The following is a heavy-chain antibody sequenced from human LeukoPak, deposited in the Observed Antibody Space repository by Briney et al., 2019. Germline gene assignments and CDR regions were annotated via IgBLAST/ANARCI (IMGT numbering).Heavy chain of an antibody. CDR1: GGSISSYY. Sequence: SETLSLTCTVSGGSISSYYWSWIRQPAGKGLEWIGRIYTSGSTNYNPPLKSRVTMSVDTSKNQFSLKLSSVTAADTAVYYCARGVVPADVDWFDPWGQGTLVTVSS. D-gene: IGHD2-2*01. V-gene: IGHV4-4*07. J-gene: IGHJ5*02. CDR3: ARGVVPADVDWFDP. CDR2: IYTSGST.